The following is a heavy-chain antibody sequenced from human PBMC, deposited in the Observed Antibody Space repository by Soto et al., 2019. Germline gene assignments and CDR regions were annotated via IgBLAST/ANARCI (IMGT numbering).Heavy chain of an antibody. CDR2: IIPIFGTA. V-gene: IGHV1-69*13. CDR1: GYMFTGFY. CDR3: ARDARNDAFDI. Sequence: SVKVSCKASGYMFTGFYLHWVRQAPGQGLEWMGGIIPIFGTANYAQKFQGRVTITADESTSTAYMELSSLRSEDTAVYYCARDARNDAFDIWGQGTMITVSS. J-gene: IGHJ3*02.